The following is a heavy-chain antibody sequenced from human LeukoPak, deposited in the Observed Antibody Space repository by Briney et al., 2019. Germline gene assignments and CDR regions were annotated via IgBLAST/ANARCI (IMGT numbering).Heavy chain of an antibody. CDR2: FSAYNGNT. Sequence: ASVKVSCKASGGTFTSCAISWVRQAPGQGLEWMGWFSAYNGNTNYAQKFQGRVTMTTDTSTSTAYMELRSLRSDDTAVYYCARAEGFGQPPICYYYMDVWGKGTTVTVSS. D-gene: IGHD3-10*01. CDR3: ARAEGFGQPPICYYYMDV. V-gene: IGHV1-18*01. CDR1: GGTFTSCA. J-gene: IGHJ6*03.